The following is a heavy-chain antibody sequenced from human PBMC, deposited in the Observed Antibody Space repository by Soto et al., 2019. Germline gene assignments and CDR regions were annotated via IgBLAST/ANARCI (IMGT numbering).Heavy chain of an antibody. Sequence: QVQLQESGPGLVKPSQTLSLTCTVSGGSISSGGYYWSWIRQHPGKGLEWIGYIYYSGSTYYNPSLKSRVTMSVDTSKNQFSLKLSSVTAADTAVYYCAREWDMVRGVITKFDPWGQGTLVTVSS. CDR3: AREWDMVRGVITKFDP. V-gene: IGHV4-31*03. CDR1: GGSISSGGYY. CDR2: IYYSGST. D-gene: IGHD3-10*01. J-gene: IGHJ5*02.